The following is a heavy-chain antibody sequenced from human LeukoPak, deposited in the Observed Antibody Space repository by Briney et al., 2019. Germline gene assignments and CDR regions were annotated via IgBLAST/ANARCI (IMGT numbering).Heavy chain of an antibody. D-gene: IGHD1-1*01. V-gene: IGHV4-59*01. J-gene: IGHJ4*02. Sequence: PSETLSLTCTVSGGSLNNYYWSWIRQPPGKGLEWIGYIYYSGSTNYNPSLKSRVTISVDTSKNQFSLKLNSVTAADTALYYCARVDDWNALEYWGQGTLVTVSS. CDR2: IYYSGST. CDR3: ARVDDWNALEY. CDR1: GGSLNNYY.